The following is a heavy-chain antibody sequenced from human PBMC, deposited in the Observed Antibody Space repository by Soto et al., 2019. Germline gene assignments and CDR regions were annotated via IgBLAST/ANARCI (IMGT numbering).Heavy chain of an antibody. CDR1: GYTFTSYA. CDR3: ARRYDFCGGMDV. D-gene: IGHD3-3*01. V-gene: IGHV1-3*05. Sequence: QVQLVQSGAEEKKPGASVKVSCKASGYTFTSYAMHWVRQAPVQRLEWMGWINAGNGNTKSSQKFQGRVTITRDADAITAYMELSRLRSEDTAVYYCARRYDFCGGMDVWGQGTTVTVS. J-gene: IGHJ6*02. CDR2: INAGNGNT.